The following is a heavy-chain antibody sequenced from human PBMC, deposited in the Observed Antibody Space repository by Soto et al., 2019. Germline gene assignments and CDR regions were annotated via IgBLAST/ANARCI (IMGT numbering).Heavy chain of an antibody. CDR1: GGSISSGDYY. CDR2: IYYSGST. CDR3: ARVGGDYDFWSGYSGYYGMDV. J-gene: IGHJ6*02. Sequence: TLSLTCTVSGGSISSGDYYWSWILQPPGKGLEWIGYIYYSGSTYYNPSLKSRVTISVDTSKNQFSLKLSSVTAADTAVYYCARVGGDYDFWSGYSGYYGMDVWGQGTTVTVSS. V-gene: IGHV4-30-4*01. D-gene: IGHD3-3*01.